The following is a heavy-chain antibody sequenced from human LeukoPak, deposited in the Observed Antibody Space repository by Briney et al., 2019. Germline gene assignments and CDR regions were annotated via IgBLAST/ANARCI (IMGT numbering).Heavy chain of an antibody. J-gene: IGHJ6*02. V-gene: IGHV4-30-4*01. D-gene: IGHD1-26*01. CDR1: GGPISSGDYY. CDR2: IYYSGST. CDR3: ARGRGELLYYGMDV. Sequence: SETLSLTCTVSGGPISSGDYYWSWIRQPPGKGLEWIGYIYYSGSTYYNPSLKSRVTISVDTSKNQFSLKLSSVTAADTAVYYCARGRGELLYYGMDVWGQGTTVTVSS.